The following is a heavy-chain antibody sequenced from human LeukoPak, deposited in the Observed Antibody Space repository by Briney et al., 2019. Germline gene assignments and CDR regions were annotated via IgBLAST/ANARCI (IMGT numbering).Heavy chain of an antibody. Sequence: GGSLRLSCAASGFTFSSYAMHWVRQAPGKGLEWVAVISYDGSNKYYVDSVKGRFTISRDNSKNTLYLQMNSLRAEDTAVYYCARDRGVDYWGQGTLVTVSS. CDR3: ARDRGVDY. J-gene: IGHJ4*02. CDR2: ISYDGSNK. V-gene: IGHV3-30-3*01. D-gene: IGHD3-10*01. CDR1: GFTFSSYA.